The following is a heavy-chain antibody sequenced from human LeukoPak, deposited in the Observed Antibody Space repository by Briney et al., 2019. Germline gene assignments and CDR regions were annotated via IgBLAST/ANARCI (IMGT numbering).Heavy chain of an antibody. CDR1: GFTFSSDS. CDR2: ISSSSSTI. J-gene: IGHJ3*02. V-gene: IGHV3-48*04. D-gene: IGHD2-15*01. CDR3: ARGPVGGSAHLDAFDI. Sequence: GGSLRVSCGASGFTFSSDSMNWVRQAPGKGLEWVSYISSSSSTIYYADSVKGRFTISRGNAKNSLYLQMNSLRAGDTAVYYCARGPVGGSAHLDAFDIWGQGTMVTVSS.